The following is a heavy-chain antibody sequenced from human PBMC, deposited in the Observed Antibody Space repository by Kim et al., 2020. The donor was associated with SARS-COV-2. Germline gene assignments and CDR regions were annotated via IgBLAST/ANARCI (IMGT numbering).Heavy chain of an antibody. D-gene: IGHD6-25*01. CDR2: IYYSGST. J-gene: IGHJ4*02. CDR3: ARGVAHAGYYYFDY. Sequence: SETLSLTCTVSGGSISSSSYYWGWIRQPPGKGLEWIGSIYYSGSTYYNPSLKSRVTISVDTSKNQFSLKLSSVTAADTAVYYCARGVAHAGYYYFDYWGQGTLVTVSS. CDR1: GGSISSSSYY. V-gene: IGHV4-39*07.